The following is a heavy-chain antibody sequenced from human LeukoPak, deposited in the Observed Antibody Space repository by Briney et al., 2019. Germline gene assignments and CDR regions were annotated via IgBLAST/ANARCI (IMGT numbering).Heavy chain of an antibody. CDR3: AKEAFPDYYGSGSYLDY. Sequence: GGSLRLSCAASGFTFRNYALSWVRQTPARGLEWVSAISGSGGSTYYADSVKGRFTISRDNSKNTLYLQMNSLRAEDTAVYYCAKEAFPDYYGSGSYLDYRGQGTLVTVSS. CDR2: ISGSGGST. J-gene: IGHJ4*02. D-gene: IGHD3-10*01. CDR1: GFTFRNYA. V-gene: IGHV3-23*01.